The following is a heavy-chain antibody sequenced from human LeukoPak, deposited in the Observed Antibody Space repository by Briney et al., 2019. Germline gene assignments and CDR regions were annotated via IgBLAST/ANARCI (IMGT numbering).Heavy chain of an antibody. Sequence: GGSLRLSCAASGFAFGSYAMNWVRQAPGKGLEWVSTISGSGGSTYYADSVKGRFTISRDNSKNTLYLQMNSLRAEDTAVYYCAKGPSYGDLDSWGQGTLVTVSS. CDR3: AKGPSYGDLDS. J-gene: IGHJ4*02. D-gene: IGHD4-17*01. CDR2: ISGSGGST. V-gene: IGHV3-23*01. CDR1: GFAFGSYA.